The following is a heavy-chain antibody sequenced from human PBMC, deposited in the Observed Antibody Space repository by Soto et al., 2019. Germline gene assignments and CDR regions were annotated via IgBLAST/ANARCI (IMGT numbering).Heavy chain of an antibody. CDR1: GFNFSDYQ. V-gene: IGHV3-11*06. CDR3: ARDNDFWSGPRVVFDP. J-gene: IGHJ5*02. CDR2: ISSGLIYT. Sequence: GGSLRLSCAASGFNFSDYQMSWIRQAPGKGLECIAFISSGLIYTNYTDSVKGRFTISRDNAKNSLYLQMNSIRVKDTTIYYCARDNDFWSGPRVVFDPWGRGTLVTFS. D-gene: IGHD3-3*01.